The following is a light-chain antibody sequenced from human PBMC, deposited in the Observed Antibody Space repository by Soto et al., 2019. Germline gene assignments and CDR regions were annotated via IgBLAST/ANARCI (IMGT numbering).Light chain of an antibody. Sequence: DIQMTQSPSSVSASLGDVVSITCRASERINTYLAWYQQQPGKAPKLLIYAASSLQSGVPSRFSGSGSGTDFTLTISSLQPEDFATYYCQQSYSTVTFGGGTKVDI. CDR3: QQSYSTVT. J-gene: IGKJ4*01. CDR2: AAS. CDR1: ERINTY. V-gene: IGKV1-39*01.